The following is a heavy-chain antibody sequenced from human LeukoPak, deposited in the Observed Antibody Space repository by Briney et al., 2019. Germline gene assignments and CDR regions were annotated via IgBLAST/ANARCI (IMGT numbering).Heavy chain of an antibody. V-gene: IGHV4-39*01. CDR1: GGSISSSSYY. CDR2: IYYSGST. Sequence: PSETLSLTCTASGGSISSSSYYWGWIRQPPGKGLEWIGNIYYSGSTYYNPSLKSRVTISVDTSKNQFSLRVSSVTAADTAMYHCARQDYGDYSEDYWGQGTLVTVSS. D-gene: IGHD4-17*01. CDR3: ARQDYGDYSEDY. J-gene: IGHJ4*02.